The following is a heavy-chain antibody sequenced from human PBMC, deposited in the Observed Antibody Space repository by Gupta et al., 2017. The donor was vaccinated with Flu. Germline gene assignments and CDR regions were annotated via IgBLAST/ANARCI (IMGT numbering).Heavy chain of an antibody. Sequence: QVHLVQSGAEVETPGSSVKVSCQASGDTFSSYVITWVRQAPGHGLEWMGGIIPIHGIANSAQKFQGRLTITADKSTSTVYMELSSLRSEDTAFYYCARVRSCGGDCYYFDHWGQGTLVTVSS. D-gene: IGHD2-21*02. CDR3: ARVRSCGGDCYYFDH. J-gene: IGHJ4*02. CDR1: GDTFSSYV. V-gene: IGHV1-69*04. CDR2: IIPIHGIA.